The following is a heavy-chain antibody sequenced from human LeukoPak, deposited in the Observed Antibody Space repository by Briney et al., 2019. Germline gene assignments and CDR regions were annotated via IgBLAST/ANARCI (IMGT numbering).Heavy chain of an antibody. CDR1: GGSISGTNYY. J-gene: IGHJ4*02. CDR3: ARPLAVHNALFDF. D-gene: IGHD2-15*01. V-gene: IGHV4-39*01. Sequence: SETLSLTCSVSGGSISGTNYYWGWLRQTPGKGLEWIGSVYHSGSTFYNPSFKSRLTISVDTSRNQFSLRLTSMTAADTAMYYCARPLAVHNALFDFWGQGTLVTVSS. CDR2: VYHSGST.